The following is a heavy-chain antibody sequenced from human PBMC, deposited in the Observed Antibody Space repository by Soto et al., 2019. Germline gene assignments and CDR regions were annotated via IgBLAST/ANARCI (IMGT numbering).Heavy chain of an antibody. CDR2: IYPGDSDT. V-gene: IGHV5-51*01. J-gene: IGHJ6*02. CDR1: GYSFSSYW. Sequence: GESLKISCKGSGYSFSSYWIGWVRQMPGKGLEWMGIIYPGDSDTRYSPSFQGQVTISADKSISTAYLQWSSLRASDTAMYSCAKTAAAGKYYYGMDGWRQETMFT. D-gene: IGHD6-13*01. CDR3: AKTAAAGKYYYGMDG.